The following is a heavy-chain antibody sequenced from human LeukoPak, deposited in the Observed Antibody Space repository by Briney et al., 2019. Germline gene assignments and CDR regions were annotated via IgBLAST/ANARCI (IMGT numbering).Heavy chain of an antibody. D-gene: IGHD3-16*02. CDR3: ARDNSVGDIAWWFDP. J-gene: IGHJ5*02. CDR1: GYTFTSNY. V-gene: IGHV1-46*01. CDR2: ISPSGGST. Sequence: ASVKVSFKAFGYTFTSNYMHWVRLAPGQGTEWMGVISPSGGSTTNSQKFQGRVTLTRDMSTTTDYMELSSLRSEDTAVYYCARDNSVGDIAWWFDPWGEGTLVTVPS.